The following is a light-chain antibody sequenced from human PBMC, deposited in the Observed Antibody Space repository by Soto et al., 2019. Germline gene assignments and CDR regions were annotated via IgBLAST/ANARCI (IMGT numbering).Light chain of an antibody. CDR2: GAL. CDR3: QQYGSSPPYT. V-gene: IGKV3-20*01. Sequence: EIVLTQSPGTLSLSPGETATLSCRASQSVSRSYLAWYQQKPGQAPRLLIYGALNRATGIPDRFSASGSETDFTLTISRLEPEDFGMYYCQQYGSSPPYTFGQGTKLEIK. CDR1: QSVSRSY. J-gene: IGKJ2*01.